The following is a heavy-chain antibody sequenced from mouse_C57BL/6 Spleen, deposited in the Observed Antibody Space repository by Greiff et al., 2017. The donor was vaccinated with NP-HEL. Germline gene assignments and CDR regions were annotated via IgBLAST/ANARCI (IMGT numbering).Heavy chain of an antibody. CDR3: ARRYYGSSPAWFAY. D-gene: IGHD1-1*01. CDR1: GYTFTGYW. V-gene: IGHV1-9*01. J-gene: IGHJ3*01. CDR2: ILPGSGST. Sequence: QVQLKESGAELMKPGASVKLSCKATGYTFTGYWIEWVKQRPGHGLEWIGEILPGSGSTNYNDKFKGKATFTADQSSHTAYMQLSSLTTEDSAVYCCARRYYGSSPAWFAYWGQGTLVTVSA.